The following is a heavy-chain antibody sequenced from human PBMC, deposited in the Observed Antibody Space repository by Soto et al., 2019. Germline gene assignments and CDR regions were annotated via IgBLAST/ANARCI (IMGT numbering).Heavy chain of an antibody. Sequence: GASVKVSCKASGGTLSSYVISWVRQAPGQGLEWMGGIIPIFGTANYAQKFQGRVTITADVPTSAAYMELNSLRSEDTAVYYCASVELKYCSSSTCHHPLNYWGQGTLVTVSS. D-gene: IGHD2-2*01. CDR1: GGTLSSYV. V-gene: IGHV1-69*13. CDR3: ASVELKYCSSSTCHHPLNY. J-gene: IGHJ4*02. CDR2: IIPIFGTA.